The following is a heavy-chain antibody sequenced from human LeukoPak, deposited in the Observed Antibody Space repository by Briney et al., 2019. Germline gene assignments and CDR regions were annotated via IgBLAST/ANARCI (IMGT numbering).Heavy chain of an antibody. CDR2: IRYDGSNK. D-gene: IGHD3-3*01. CDR3: AKDGTIFGVVITYFDY. V-gene: IGHV3-30*02. J-gene: IGHJ4*02. Sequence: GSLRLSCAASGFTFSSYGMHWVRQAPGEGLEWVAFIRYDGSNKYYADSVKGRFTISRDNSKNTLYLQMNSLRAEDTAVYYCAKDGTIFGVVITYFDYWGQGTLVTVSS. CDR1: GFTFSSYG.